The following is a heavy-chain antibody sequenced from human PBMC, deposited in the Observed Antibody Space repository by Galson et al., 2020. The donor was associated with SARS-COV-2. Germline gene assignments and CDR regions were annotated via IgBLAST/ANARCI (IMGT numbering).Heavy chain of an antibody. CDR2: ISVYNDKT. CDR1: GYTFTSYG. Sequence: ASVKVSCKASGYTFTSYGISWVRQAPGQGLEWMGSISVYNDKTDYAPKLQGRLTMTTDTSTNTAYLELRSLGSDDTAVYYCARSRHCSSFSCFRDDYWGQGTLVTVSS. CDR3: ARSRHCSSFSCFRDDY. J-gene: IGHJ4*02. V-gene: IGHV1-18*01. D-gene: IGHD2-2*01.